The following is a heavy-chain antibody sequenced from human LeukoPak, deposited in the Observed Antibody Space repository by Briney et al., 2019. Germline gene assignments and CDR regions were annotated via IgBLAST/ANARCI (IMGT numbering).Heavy chain of an antibody. CDR1: GFTFDDYA. Sequence: PGGSLRLSCAASGFTFDDYAMHWVRQAPGKGLEWVSLISWDGGSTYYADSVKGRFTISGDNSKNSLYLQMNSLRAEDTALYYCAKDGDSSGYNPSFDYWGQGTLVTVSS. V-gene: IGHV3-43D*03. D-gene: IGHD3-22*01. J-gene: IGHJ4*02. CDR2: ISWDGGST. CDR3: AKDGDSSGYNPSFDY.